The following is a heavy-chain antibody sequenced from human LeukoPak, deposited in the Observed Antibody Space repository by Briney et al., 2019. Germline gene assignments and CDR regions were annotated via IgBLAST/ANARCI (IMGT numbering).Heavy chain of an antibody. V-gene: IGHV3-33*06. D-gene: IGHD4-11*01. CDR3: AKDAQRGFDYSNSLEH. CDR2: IWSDATNE. CDR1: GFTLSNYG. J-gene: IGHJ4*02. Sequence: GGSLRPSFAASGFTLSNYGMHWGRQAPGQGVGWGSVIWSDATNEYYADSVKGRFTISRDNFKNTVSLQMNSLRAEDTAVYYCAKDAQRGFDYSNSLEHWGQGSLVTVSS.